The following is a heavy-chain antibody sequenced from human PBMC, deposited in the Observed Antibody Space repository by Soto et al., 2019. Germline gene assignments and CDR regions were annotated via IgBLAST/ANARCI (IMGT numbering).Heavy chain of an antibody. CDR3: ARAAYNVDY. V-gene: IGHV4-61*08. Sequence: SETLSLTCAVSGGSISSGGYSWSWIRQPPGKGLEWIGYIQYSGSASYNSSLKSRVTISIDTSKNQFSLKLSSVTAADTAVYYCARAAYNVDYWGQGTLVTVSS. D-gene: IGHD1-1*01. CDR2: IQYSGSA. J-gene: IGHJ4*02. CDR1: GGSISSGGYS.